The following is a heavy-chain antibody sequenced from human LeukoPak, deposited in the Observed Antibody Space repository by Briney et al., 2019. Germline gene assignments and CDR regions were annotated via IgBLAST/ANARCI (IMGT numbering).Heavy chain of an antibody. CDR1: GFTFSSYS. CDR3: ARVMEGEGMPTYFYDSSGYYSDY. J-gene: IGHJ4*02. V-gene: IGHV3-21*01. Sequence: GGSLRLSCAASGFTFSSYSMNWVRQAPGKGLEWVSSISSSSSYIYYADSVKGRFTISRDNAKNSLYLQMNSLRAEDTAVYYCARVMEGEGMPTYFYDSSGYYSDYWGQGTLVTVSS. CDR2: ISSSSSYI. D-gene: IGHD3-22*01.